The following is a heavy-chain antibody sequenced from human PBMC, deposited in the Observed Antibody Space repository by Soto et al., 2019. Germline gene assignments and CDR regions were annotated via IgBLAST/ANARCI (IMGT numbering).Heavy chain of an antibody. V-gene: IGHV2-5*01. D-gene: IGHD2-8*02. Sequence: QITLRESGPTVVRPRQTLSLTCSFSGFSLTTDGVGVAWIRHPPGKALDWLALIFCFDDRLYNPSLKTRLAITEDTSKNQVVLSMTNVGRADTGIFHCEHARLWCFALWCQGAGVTASS. CDR2: IFCFDDR. CDR1: GFSLTTDGVG. J-gene: IGHJ5*02. CDR3: EHARLWCFAL.